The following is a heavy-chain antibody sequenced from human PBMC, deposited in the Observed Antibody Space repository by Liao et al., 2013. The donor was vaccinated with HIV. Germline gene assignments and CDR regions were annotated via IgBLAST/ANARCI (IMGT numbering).Heavy chain of an antibody. CDR3: ARVSRKYFYYIDV. CDR2: IYYSGST. J-gene: IGHJ6*03. V-gene: IGHV4-30-4*08. Sequence: QVQLQESGPGLVKPSQTLSLTCTVSGGSISSGDYYWSWIRQPPGKGLEWIGYIYYSGSTYYTPSLKSRVTISVDTSKNQFSLKMNSVTAADTAVFYXARVSRKYFYYIDVWGNGTTVIVS. D-gene: IGHD2-2*01. CDR1: GGSISSGDYY.